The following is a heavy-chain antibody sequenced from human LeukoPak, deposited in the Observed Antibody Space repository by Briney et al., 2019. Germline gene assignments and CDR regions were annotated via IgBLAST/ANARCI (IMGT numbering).Heavy chain of an antibody. CDR2: ITTSSGNK. J-gene: IGHJ5*02. Sequence: PGGSLRLSCAGSGFNFSTYEMNWVRQAPGKGLEWLSYITTSSGNKYYADSVKGRFTISRDNAQNSLYLQMNSLRDEDTAVYYCASPNAGAWGQGTLVTVSS. CDR3: ASPNAGA. V-gene: IGHV3-48*02. D-gene: IGHD2-2*01. CDR1: GFNFSTYE.